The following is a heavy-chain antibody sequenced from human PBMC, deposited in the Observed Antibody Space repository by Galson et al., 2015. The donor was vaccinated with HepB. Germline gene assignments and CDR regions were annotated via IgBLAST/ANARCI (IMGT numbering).Heavy chain of an antibody. CDR1: GYTFSSYS. V-gene: IGHV1-18*01. D-gene: IGHD2-15*01. Sequence: SVKVSCKASGYTFSSYSVTWVRQAPGQGLEWMAWIDPYNRETHFARKFQGRLTLTTNTFTSTAYMELRSLRSDDTAVYYCARGAVVEAVGGTQNNWFDPWGQGTLVTVSS. CDR3: ARGAVVEAVGGTQNNWFDP. CDR2: IDPYNRET. J-gene: IGHJ5*02.